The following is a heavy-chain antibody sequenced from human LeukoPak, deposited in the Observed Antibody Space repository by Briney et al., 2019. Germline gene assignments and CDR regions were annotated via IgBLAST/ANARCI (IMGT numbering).Heavy chain of an antibody. Sequence: ASVKVSCKASGGTFSSYAISWVRQAPGQGLEWMGGIIPIFGTANYAQKFQGRVTITADESTSTAYMELSSLRSEDTAVYYCARDYTLCNWNYWFDPWGQGTLVTVSS. V-gene: IGHV1-69*13. D-gene: IGHD1-7*01. J-gene: IGHJ5*02. CDR2: IIPIFGTA. CDR3: ARDYTLCNWNYWFDP. CDR1: GGTFSSYA.